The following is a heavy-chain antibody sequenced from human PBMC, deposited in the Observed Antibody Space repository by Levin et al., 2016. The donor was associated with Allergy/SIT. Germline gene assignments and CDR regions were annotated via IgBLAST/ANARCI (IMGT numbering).Heavy chain of an antibody. D-gene: IGHD6-19*01. CDR2: VSASGGHT. CDR3: TKGGWTHWFDP. CDR1: GFSFSTSG. V-gene: IGHV3-23*01. Sequence: GGSLRLSCVASGFSFSTSGMTWVRQIPGKGLEWVSVVSASGGHTNYADSVKGRFTISRDNSKNTVYLQMNSLRAEDTAVYYCTKGGWTHWFDPWGQGTLVTVSS. J-gene: IGHJ5*02.